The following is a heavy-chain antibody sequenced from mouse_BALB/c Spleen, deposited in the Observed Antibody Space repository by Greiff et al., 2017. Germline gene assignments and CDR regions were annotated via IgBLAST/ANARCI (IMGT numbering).Heavy chain of an antibody. Sequence: EVKLQESGPELVKPGASVKIPCKASGYTFTDYNMDWVKQSHGKSLEWIGDINPNNGGTIYNQKFKGKATLTVDKSSSTAYMELRSLTSEDTAVYYCARFSYYDGSSSWFAYWGQGTLVTVSA. CDR2: INPNNGGT. CDR3: ARFSYYDGSSSWFAY. CDR1: GYTFTDYN. J-gene: IGHJ3*01. D-gene: IGHD1-1*01. V-gene: IGHV1-18*01.